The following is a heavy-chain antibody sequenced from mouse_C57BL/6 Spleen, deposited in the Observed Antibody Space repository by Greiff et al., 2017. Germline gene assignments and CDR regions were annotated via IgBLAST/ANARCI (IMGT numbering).Heavy chain of an antibody. CDR2: IWSGGST. V-gene: IGHV2-4*01. D-gene: IGHD4-1*01. CDR1: GFSLTSYG. J-gene: IGHJ4*01. CDR3: AKNFLGRDYYAMDY. Sequence: QVQLKESGPGLVQPSQSLSITCTVSGFSLTSYGVHWVRQPPGKGLEWLGVIWSGGSTDYNAAFISRLSISKDNSKSQVFFKMNSLQADDTAIYYCAKNFLGRDYYAMDYWGQGTSVTVSS.